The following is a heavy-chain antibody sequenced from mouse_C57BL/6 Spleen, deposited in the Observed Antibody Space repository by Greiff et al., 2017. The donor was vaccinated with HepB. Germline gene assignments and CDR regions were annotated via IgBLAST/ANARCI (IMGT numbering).Heavy chain of an antibody. D-gene: IGHD2-4*01. V-gene: IGHV5-12*01. CDR2: ISTGGGNT. CDR1: GFTFSDYY. CDR3: ARPLYYDFAWFAY. Sequence: EVKLEESGGGLVQPGGSLKLSCAASGFTFSDYYMYWVRQTPEKRLEWIAYISTGGGNTYYQETVKGTSTIARDNATNTLYLQMSRLKSEDTAVYYCARPLYYDFAWFAYWGQGTLVTVSA. J-gene: IGHJ3*01.